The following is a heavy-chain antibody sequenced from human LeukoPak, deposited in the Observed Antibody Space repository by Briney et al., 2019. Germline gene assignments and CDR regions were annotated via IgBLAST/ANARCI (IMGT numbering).Heavy chain of an antibody. J-gene: IGHJ4*02. Sequence: ASVKVSCKASGYTFTGYYMHWVRQAPGQGLEWMGWINPNSGGTNYAQKFQGRVTMTRDTSISTAYMELSRLRSDDTALYYCAKGQPTRYSSSWYFDYWGQGTLVTVSS. CDR2: INPNSGGT. V-gene: IGHV1-2*02. CDR3: AKGQPTRYSSSWYFDY. D-gene: IGHD6-13*01. CDR1: GYTFTGYY.